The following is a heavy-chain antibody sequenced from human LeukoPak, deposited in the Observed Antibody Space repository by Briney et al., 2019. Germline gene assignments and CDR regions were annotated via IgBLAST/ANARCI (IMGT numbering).Heavy chain of an antibody. Sequence: PSETLSLTCTVSGGSISSYYWSWIRQPPVKGLEWIGYIYYSGSTNYNPSLKSRVTISVDTSKNQFSLKLSSVTAADTAVYYCARDCYGDSFDYWGQGTLVTVSS. D-gene: IGHD4-17*01. CDR3: ARDCYGDSFDY. J-gene: IGHJ4*02. CDR1: GGSISSYY. CDR2: IYYSGST. V-gene: IGHV4-59*01.